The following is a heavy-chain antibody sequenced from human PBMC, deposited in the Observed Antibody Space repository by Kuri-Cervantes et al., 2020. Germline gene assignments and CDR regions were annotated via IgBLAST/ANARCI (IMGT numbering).Heavy chain of an antibody. D-gene: IGHD1-26*01. CDR2: IRFDGSNK. CDR1: GFTFSSYG. CDR3: ALGSYLRIDY. V-gene: IGHV3-30*02. Sequence: GESLKISCAASGFTFSSYGMHWVRQAPGKGLEWVAFIRFDGSNKNYADSVKGRFTISRDNSKNTLYLQMDSLRTEDTAVYYCALGSYLRIDYRGQGTLVTVSS. J-gene: IGHJ4*02.